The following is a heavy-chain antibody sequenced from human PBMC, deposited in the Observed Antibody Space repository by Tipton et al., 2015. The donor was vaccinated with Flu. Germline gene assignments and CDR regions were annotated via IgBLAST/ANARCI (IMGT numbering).Heavy chain of an antibody. CDR2: IIPKFGTA. Sequence: QMQLVQSGAEVKKPGSWVKVSCKASGGTFSSYAISWVRQAPGQGLEWMGGIIPKFGTANYAQKFQGRVTITADESTSTAYMELSSLRSEDTAVYYCARGNLRRGLFGFDYWGQGTLVTVSS. V-gene: IGHV1-69*01. CDR3: ARGNLRRGLFGFDY. CDR1: GGTFSSYA. D-gene: IGHD3-10*02. J-gene: IGHJ4*02.